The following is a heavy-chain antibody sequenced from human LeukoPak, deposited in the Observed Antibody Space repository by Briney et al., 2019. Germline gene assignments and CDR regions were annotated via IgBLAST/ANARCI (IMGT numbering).Heavy chain of an antibody. CDR1: GFTFSSYW. D-gene: IGHD6-13*01. CDR3: AKISQSYSSSWYPTGYFDY. Sequence: PGGSLRLSCAASGFTFSSYWMSWVRQAPGKGLEWVANIKQDGSEKYYVDSVKGRSTISRDNAKNSLYLQMNSLRAEDTAVYFCAKISQSYSSSWYPTGYFDYWGQGTLVTVSS. V-gene: IGHV3-7*03. J-gene: IGHJ4*02. CDR2: IKQDGSEK.